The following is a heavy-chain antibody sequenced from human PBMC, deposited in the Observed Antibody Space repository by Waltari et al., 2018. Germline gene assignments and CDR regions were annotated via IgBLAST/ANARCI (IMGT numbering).Heavy chain of an antibody. Sequence: EVQLVESGGGLVQPGGSLRLSCAASGFTFSSYSMNWVRQAPGKGLEWVSYISSSSSTIYYADSVKGRFTISRDNAKNSLYLQMNSLRAEDTAVYYCAGYDFWSGFDYWGQGTLVTVSS. V-gene: IGHV3-48*04. J-gene: IGHJ4*02. D-gene: IGHD3-3*01. CDR1: GFTFSSYS. CDR2: ISSSSSTI. CDR3: AGYDFWSGFDY.